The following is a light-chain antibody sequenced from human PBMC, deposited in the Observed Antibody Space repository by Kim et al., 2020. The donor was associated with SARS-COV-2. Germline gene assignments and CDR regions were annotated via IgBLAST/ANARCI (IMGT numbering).Light chain of an antibody. J-gene: IGKJ2*04. CDR1: QSIRGY. Sequence: SATVEDRVTLTCRASQSIRGYLSWYQQSTGKAPNLLMFAACSLQSGVPSRFSGGGSGTDFTLTISSLQPEDFATYYCQQSYDSPCSFGQGTKLEIK. V-gene: IGKV1-39*01. CDR2: AAC. CDR3: QQSYDSPCS.